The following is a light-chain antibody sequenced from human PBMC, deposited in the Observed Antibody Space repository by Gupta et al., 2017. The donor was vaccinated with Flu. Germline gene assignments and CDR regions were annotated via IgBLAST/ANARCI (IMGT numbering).Light chain of an antibody. J-gene: IGLJ2*01. V-gene: IGLV3-21*02. CDR3: QVRDSRSDQEV. CDR1: NLASYS. Sequence: YVRTQPHPVPVGPGQTGRLTCGGNNLASYSVHWYQQKAGQAPVLVVYVESDRPSGNPERCSGSNSGNRATLTTRRVGAGEGADYYCQVRDSRSDQEVFGAGTKLTVL. CDR2: VES.